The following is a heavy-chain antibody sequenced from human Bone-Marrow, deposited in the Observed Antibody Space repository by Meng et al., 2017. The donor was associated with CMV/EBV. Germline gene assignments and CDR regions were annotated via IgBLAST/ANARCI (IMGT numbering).Heavy chain of an antibody. J-gene: IGHJ4*02. CDR1: GFTFSSYW. V-gene: IGHV3-7*01. CDR2: IKQDGSEK. CDR3: AKSGLRLFGGHDY. D-gene: IGHD3-3*01. Sequence: GGSLRLSCAASGFTFSSYWMSWVRQAPGKGLEWVANIKQDGSEKYYVDSVKGRFTISRDNAKNSLYLQMNSLRAEDTAVYYCAKSGLRLFGGHDYWGPGTLVTVSS.